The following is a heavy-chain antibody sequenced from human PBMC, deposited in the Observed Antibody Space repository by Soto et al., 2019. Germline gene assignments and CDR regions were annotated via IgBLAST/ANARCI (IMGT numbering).Heavy chain of an antibody. V-gene: IGHV3-23*01. D-gene: IGHD3-16*01. CDR3: ATSSERLGLVTRGGLIPLGFDY. CDR1: GFTFNYYD. Sequence: EAQLLESGGGLVQPGGSLRLSCVASGFTFNYYDVTWVRRAPGKGLDWVSTIRDTGRETYFGDSVRGRFSIFRDKSRNAVSLQMHSLTGDHTAQYNCATSSERLGLVTRGGLIPLGFDYWGQGIMVTVSS. J-gene: IGHJ4*02. CDR2: IRDTGRET.